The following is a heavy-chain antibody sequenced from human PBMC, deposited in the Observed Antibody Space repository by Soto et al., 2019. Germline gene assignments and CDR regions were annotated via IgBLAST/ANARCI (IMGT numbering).Heavy chain of an antibody. J-gene: IGHJ3*02. Sequence: QVQLVQSGAEVKKPGSSVKVSCKDSGGTFNTYSMFWVRQAPGQGLEWMGRIIPMLGVRNYAQRFQDRVTTTADMSMATVHMELSRLRSEATAVYYCTIGSWSDEVFDIWGQGTMVTVSS. CDR2: IIPMLGVR. CDR3: TIGSWSDEVFDI. CDR1: GGTFNTYS. D-gene: IGHD6-19*01. V-gene: IGHV1-69*02.